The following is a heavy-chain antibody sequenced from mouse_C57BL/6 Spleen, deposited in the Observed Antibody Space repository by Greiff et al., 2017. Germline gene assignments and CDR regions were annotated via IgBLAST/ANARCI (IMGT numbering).Heavy chain of an antibody. J-gene: IGHJ3*01. Sequence: QVQLKESGPELVKPGASVKISCKASGYAFSSSWMNWVKQRPGKGLEWIGRIYPGAGDTNYNGKFKGKATLTADNSSSTAYMQLSSLTSEDSAVCFCGSSPPWFAYWGQGTLVTVSA. CDR2: IYPGAGDT. D-gene: IGHD1-1*01. V-gene: IGHV1-82*01. CDR3: GSSPPWFAY. CDR1: GYAFSSSW.